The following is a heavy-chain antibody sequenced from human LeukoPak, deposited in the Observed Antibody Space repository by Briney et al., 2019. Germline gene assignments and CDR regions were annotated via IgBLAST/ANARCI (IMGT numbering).Heavy chain of an antibody. J-gene: IGHJ4*02. Sequence: PSETLSLTCVVYGGSLSGYYWSWIRQPPGKGLEWIGEINHSGSTNYNPSLKCRVTISVDTSKNQFSLKLSSVTAADTAVYYCARVAITNSFDYWGQGTLVTVSS. D-gene: IGHD3-3*01. CDR1: GGSLSGYY. V-gene: IGHV4-34*01. CDR2: INHSGST. CDR3: ARVAITNSFDY.